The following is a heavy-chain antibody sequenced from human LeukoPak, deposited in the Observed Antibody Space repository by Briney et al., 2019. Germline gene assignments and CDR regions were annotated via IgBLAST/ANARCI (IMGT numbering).Heavy chain of an antibody. Sequence: ADTLSLTCTVSVGSISSHYGSCIRQPPGEGLEGLTYIYHSGSNNYNPPLKSRVPNPVDTSKNQFSLKLSSLAAAGTAVYYCARFCLGSNGFDACGQGNLVTVSS. CDR1: VGSISSHY. D-gene: IGHD2-8*01. CDR2: IYHSGSN. J-gene: IGHJ5*02. V-gene: IGHV4-59*07. CDR3: ARFCLGSNGFDA.